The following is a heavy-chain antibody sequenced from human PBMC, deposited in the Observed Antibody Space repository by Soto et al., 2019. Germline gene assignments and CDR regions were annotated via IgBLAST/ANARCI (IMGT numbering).Heavy chain of an antibody. CDR2: IYYSGST. CDR1: NDSISPYY. D-gene: IGHD4-4*01. Sequence: SETLSLTYTVSNDSISPYYWSWIRQHPGKGLEWIGYIYYSGSTYYNPSLKSRVTISVDTSKNQFSLKLSSVTAADTAVYYCARHTTTVMGFDYWGQGTLVTVSS. CDR3: ARHTTTVMGFDY. J-gene: IGHJ4*02. V-gene: IGHV4-59*08.